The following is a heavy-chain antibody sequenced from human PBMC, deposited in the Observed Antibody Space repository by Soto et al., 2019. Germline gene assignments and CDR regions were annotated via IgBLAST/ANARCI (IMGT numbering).Heavy chain of an antibody. V-gene: IGHV3-30*18. D-gene: IGHD5-18*01. CDR2: ISYDGSNQ. CDR1: GFTFSSYG. J-gene: IGHJ6*02. CDR3: AKDAGYGLIYYYYYGMDV. Sequence: QVQLVESGGGVVQPGRSLRLSCAASGFTFSSYGMHWVRQAPGKGLEWVAVISYDGSNQYYADSVKGRFTISRDNSKNTLYLQMNSLRAEDTAVYYCAKDAGYGLIYYYYYGMDVWSQGTTVTVSS.